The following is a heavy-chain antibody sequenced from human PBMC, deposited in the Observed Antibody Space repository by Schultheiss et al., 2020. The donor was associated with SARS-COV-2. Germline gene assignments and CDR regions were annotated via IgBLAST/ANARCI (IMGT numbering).Heavy chain of an antibody. Sequence: GGSLRLSCAASGFTFSSYAMSWVCQAPGKGLEWVSAISGSGGSTYYADSVKGRFTISRDNSKNTLYLQMNSLRAEDTAVYYCAKGAGWRNYYYYYGMDVWGQGTTVTVSS. CDR3: AKGAGWRNYYYYYGMDV. D-gene: IGHD6-19*01. CDR1: GFTFSSYA. CDR2: ISGSGGST. V-gene: IGHV3-23*01. J-gene: IGHJ6*02.